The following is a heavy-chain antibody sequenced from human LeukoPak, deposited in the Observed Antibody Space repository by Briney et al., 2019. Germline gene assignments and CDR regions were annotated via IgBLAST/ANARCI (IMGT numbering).Heavy chain of an antibody. CDR3: ARYGQWLVRSGGWFDP. CDR2: IFTSGST. Sequence: SETLSLTCTVSGGSISSYYWSWIRQPAGKGLEWIGRIFTSGSTTYNPSLKSRVTMSVDTSKNQFSLKLSSVTAADTAVYYCARYGQWLVRSGGWFDPWGQGTLVTVSS. J-gene: IGHJ5*02. D-gene: IGHD6-19*01. V-gene: IGHV4-4*07. CDR1: GGSISSYY.